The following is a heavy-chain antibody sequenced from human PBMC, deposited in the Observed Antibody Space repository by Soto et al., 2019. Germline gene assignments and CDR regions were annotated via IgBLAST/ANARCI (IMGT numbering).Heavy chain of an antibody. J-gene: IGHJ6*03. D-gene: IGHD6-13*01. Sequence: SQTLSLTCAISGDSVSSNSAAWNWIRQSPSRGLEWLGRTYYRSKWYNDYAVSVKSRITINPDTSKNQFSLQLNSVTPEDTAVYYCARENWHSSPKSHYYYYYMDVWGKGTTVTVSS. CDR2: TYYRSKWYN. CDR1: GDSVSSNSAA. CDR3: ARENWHSSPKSHYYYYYMDV. V-gene: IGHV6-1*01.